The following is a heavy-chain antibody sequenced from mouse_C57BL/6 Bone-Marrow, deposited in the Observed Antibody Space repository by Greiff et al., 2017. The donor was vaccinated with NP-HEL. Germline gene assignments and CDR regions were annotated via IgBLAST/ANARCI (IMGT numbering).Heavy chain of an antibody. CDR3: TNYYGSRFAY. D-gene: IGHD1-1*01. J-gene: IGHJ3*01. CDR1: GFTFSSYA. V-gene: IGHV5-9-1*02. CDR2: ISSGGDYI. Sequence: EVKLMESGEGLVKPGGSLKLSCAASGFTFSSYAMSWVRQTPEKRLEWVAYISSGGDYIYYADTVKGRFTISRDNARNTLYLQMSSLKSEDTAMYYCTNYYGSRFAYWGQGTLVTVSA.